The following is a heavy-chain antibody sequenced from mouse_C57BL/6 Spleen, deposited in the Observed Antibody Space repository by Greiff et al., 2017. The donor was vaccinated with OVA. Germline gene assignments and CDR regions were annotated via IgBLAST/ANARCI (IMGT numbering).Heavy chain of an antibody. Sequence: QVQLQQPGAELVKPGASVKLSCKASGYTFTSYWMHWVKQRPGQGLEWIGMIHPNSGSTNYNEKFKSKATLTVDKSSSTAYMQLSRLTSEDSAVYYCANYYGSSYYAMDYWGQGTSVTVSS. CDR3: ANYYGSSYYAMDY. V-gene: IGHV1-64*01. J-gene: IGHJ4*01. CDR1: GYTFTSYW. D-gene: IGHD1-1*01. CDR2: IHPNSGST.